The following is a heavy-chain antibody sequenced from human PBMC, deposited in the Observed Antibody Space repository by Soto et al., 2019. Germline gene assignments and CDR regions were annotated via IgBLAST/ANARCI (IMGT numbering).Heavy chain of an antibody. J-gene: IGHJ4*02. CDR3: AKARDQQWVRLPFYY. V-gene: IGHV3-23*01. CDR2: FSATSENT. CDR1: GFFFSSYT. Sequence: EVQLLESGGGLVQPGGSLRLSCVGSGFFFSSYTMTWVRQAPGKGLEWVSSFSATSENTYYADSVRGRFTISRDNSKNTLFLQMNSLTAEDTAMYYCAKARDQQWVRLPFYYWGQGILVIVSS. D-gene: IGHD6-19*01.